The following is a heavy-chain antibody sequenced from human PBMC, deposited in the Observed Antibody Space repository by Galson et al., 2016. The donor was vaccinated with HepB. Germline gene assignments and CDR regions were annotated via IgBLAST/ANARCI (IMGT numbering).Heavy chain of an antibody. Sequence: ETLSLPCSVSGGSITVYRWSWLRQPPGKGLEWIGYIYGSGNTNYNPSLKSRVTLSLGTSKNQFSLKLSSVTAADTAVYYCARSGTYYIFDFWGQGTLVTVSS. V-gene: IGHV4-59*01. D-gene: IGHD3-22*01. J-gene: IGHJ4*02. CDR3: ARSGTYYIFDF. CDR1: GGSITVYR. CDR2: IYGSGNT.